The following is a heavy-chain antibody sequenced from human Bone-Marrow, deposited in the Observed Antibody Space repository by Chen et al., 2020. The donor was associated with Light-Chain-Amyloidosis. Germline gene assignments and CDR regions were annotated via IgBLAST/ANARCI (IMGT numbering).Heavy chain of an antibody. CDR2: MNPNNGAT. J-gene: IGHJ4*02. CDR3: ARTGTSGYFYYR. Sequence: QVQLVQSGAEVRQPGASVTVPCKASGYTFTSFDINWVRRATGQGLEWVGWMNPNNGATNYAQKFQGRVTMTRDTSISTAYLELSSLRSEDTAMYYCARTGTSGYFYYRWGQGTLVTASS. D-gene: IGHD3-22*01. V-gene: IGHV1-8*01. CDR1: GYTFTSFD.